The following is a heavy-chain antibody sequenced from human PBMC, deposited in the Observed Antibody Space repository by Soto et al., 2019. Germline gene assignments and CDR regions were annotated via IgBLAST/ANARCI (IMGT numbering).Heavy chain of an antibody. Sequence: ASMKVSCKVSGYTLSEVAIHWVRQPPGKGLELLGGFNPENDETSYAQKFQGRLTLTEDTSTDTAYLELSSLRSDDTAVYYCTSAAYCSGATCDSGYNWFDPWGQGTLVTVSS. CDR3: TSAAYCSGATCDSGYNWFDP. V-gene: IGHV1-24*01. D-gene: IGHD2-15*01. CDR2: FNPENDET. J-gene: IGHJ5*02. CDR1: GYTLSEVA.